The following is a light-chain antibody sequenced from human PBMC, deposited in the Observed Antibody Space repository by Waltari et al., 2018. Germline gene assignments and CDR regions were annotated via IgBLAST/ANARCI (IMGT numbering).Light chain of an antibody. Sequence: DIQMTQSPSTLSASVGDRVTITCRASQSINRWLAWYQQKPGRAPSLLIYKASTLEAGVPSRFSGSGSGTEFTLTISSLQPDDFATYYCQQSFSTPYTFGQGTKLEIK. CDR1: QSINRW. CDR2: KAS. J-gene: IGKJ2*01. V-gene: IGKV1-5*03. CDR3: QQSFSTPYT.